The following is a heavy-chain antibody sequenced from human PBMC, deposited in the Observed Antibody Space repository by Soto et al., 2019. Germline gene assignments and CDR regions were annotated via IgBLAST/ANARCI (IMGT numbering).Heavy chain of an antibody. CDR1: GGSISSSNW. CDR2: IYHSGST. CDR3: ARGVGGGYDFWSGYYMPHSWFDP. V-gene: IGHV4-4*02. D-gene: IGHD3-3*01. Sequence: SETLSLTCAVSGGSISSSNWWSWVRQPPGKGLEWIGEIYHSGSTNYSPSLKSRVTISVDKSKNQFSLKLSSVTAADTAVYYCARGVGGGYDFWSGYYMPHSWFDPWGQGTLVTVSS. J-gene: IGHJ5*02.